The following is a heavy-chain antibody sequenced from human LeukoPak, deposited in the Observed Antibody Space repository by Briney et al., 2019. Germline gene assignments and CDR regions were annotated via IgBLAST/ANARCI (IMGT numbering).Heavy chain of an antibody. CDR3: AREIVVATWSAFDI. D-gene: IGHD3-22*01. V-gene: IGHV4-39*07. CDR1: GGSISSSSYY. J-gene: IGHJ3*02. Sequence: SETLSLTCTVSGGSISSSSYYWGWIRQPPGKGLEWIGSIYYSGSTYYNPSLKSRVTISVDTSKNQFSLKLSSVTAADTAVYYCAREIVVATWSAFDIWGQGTMVTVSS. CDR2: IYYSGST.